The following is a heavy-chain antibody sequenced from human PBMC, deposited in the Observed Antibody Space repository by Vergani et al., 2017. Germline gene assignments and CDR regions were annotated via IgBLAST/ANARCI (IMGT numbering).Heavy chain of an antibody. CDR1: GFTFSDFS. CDR2: TGSSGPYI. CDR3: ARDCTRGGCPDNYGMDV. J-gene: IGHJ6*02. Sequence: VQLVESGGGLVKPGGSLRLSCAASGFTFSDFSMSWVRQAPGKGLEWVAFTGSSGPYINYADSVKGRFIISRDNTNNSLFLQLRSLRAEDAAVYYCARDCTRGGCPDNYGMDVWGQGATVTVSS. D-gene: IGHD2-8*01. V-gene: IGHV3-21*06.